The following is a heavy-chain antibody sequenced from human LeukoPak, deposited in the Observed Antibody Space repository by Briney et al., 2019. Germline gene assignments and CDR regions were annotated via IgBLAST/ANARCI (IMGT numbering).Heavy chain of an antibody. D-gene: IGHD6-13*01. CDR3: ARAPLSSSSSGKVYYYYYGMDV. CDR2: ISPHNGNT. V-gene: IGHV1-18*01. CDR1: GYTFTSYG. Sequence: GASVKVSCKASGYTFTSYGVSWMRQAPGQGLEWMGWISPHNGNTNYAQKLQGRVTMTTDTSTSTAYMELRSLRSDDTAVYFCARAPLSSSSSGKVYYYYYGMDVWGQGTTVTVSS. J-gene: IGHJ6*02.